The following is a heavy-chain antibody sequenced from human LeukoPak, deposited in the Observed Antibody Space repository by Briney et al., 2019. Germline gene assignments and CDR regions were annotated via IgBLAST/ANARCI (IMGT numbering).Heavy chain of an antibody. CDR1: GGSISSGGYY. J-gene: IGHJ4*02. CDR3: ARDSGAVEATGVGFDY. V-gene: IGHV4-30-2*01. D-gene: IGHD1-26*01. CDR2: IYHSGST. Sequence: SQTLSLTCTVSGGSISSGGYYWSWIRQPPGKGLEWIGYIYHSGSTYYNPSLKSRVTISVDRSKNQFSLKLSSVTAADTAVYYCARDSGAVEATGVGFDYWGQGTLVTVSS.